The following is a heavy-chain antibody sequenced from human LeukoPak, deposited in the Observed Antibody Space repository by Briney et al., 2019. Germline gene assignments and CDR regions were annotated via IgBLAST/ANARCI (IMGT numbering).Heavy chain of an antibody. CDR3: ARSVGIAAAGDY. Sequence: ASVKVSCKASGYTFTGYYLHWVRHAPGQGLEWMGWIHPNSGDTNYAQKFQGWVTMTRDTSISTAYMELSRLRSDDTAVYYCARSVGIAAAGDYWGQGTLVTVSS. D-gene: IGHD6-13*01. J-gene: IGHJ4*02. CDR1: GYTFTGYY. V-gene: IGHV1-2*04. CDR2: IHPNSGDT.